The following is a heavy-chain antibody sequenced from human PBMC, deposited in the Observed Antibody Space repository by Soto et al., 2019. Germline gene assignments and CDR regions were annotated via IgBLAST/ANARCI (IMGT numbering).Heavy chain of an antibody. Sequence: GGSLSLSCAASGFTVSSNYMSWVRQAPGKGLEWVSVIYSGGSTYYADSVKGRFTISRDNSKNTLYLQMNSLRAEDTAVYYCARAVELNFLDYWGQGTLVTVSS. J-gene: IGHJ4*02. CDR3: ARAVELNFLDY. D-gene: IGHD1-26*01. V-gene: IGHV3-53*01. CDR1: GFTVSSNY. CDR2: IYSGGST.